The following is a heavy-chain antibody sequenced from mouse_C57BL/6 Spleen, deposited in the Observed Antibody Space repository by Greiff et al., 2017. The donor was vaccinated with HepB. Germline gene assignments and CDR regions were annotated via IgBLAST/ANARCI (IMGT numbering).Heavy chain of an antibody. D-gene: IGHD4-1*01. V-gene: IGHV1-15*01. CDR2: IDPETGGT. Sequence: VHLVESGAELVRPGASVTLSCKASGYTFTDYEMHWVKQTPVHGLEWIGAIDPETGGTAYNQKFKGKAILTADKSSSTAYMELRSLTSEDSAVYYCTRERTGTPAWFAYWGQGTLVTVSA. J-gene: IGHJ3*01. CDR3: TRERTGTPAWFAY. CDR1: GYTFTDYE.